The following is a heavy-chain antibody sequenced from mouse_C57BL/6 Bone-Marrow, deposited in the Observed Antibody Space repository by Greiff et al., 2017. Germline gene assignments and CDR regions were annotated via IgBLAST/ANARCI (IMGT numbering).Heavy chain of an antibody. Sequence: EVQRVESEGGLVQPGSSMKLSCTASGFTFSDYYMAWVRQVTETGLEWVANINYDGSSTSYLDSLTSRFIISRDNAKNILYLQMSRLKSEDTATYYCARGYDDYFDYWGQGTTLTVSS. CDR2: INYDGSST. D-gene: IGHD2-12*01. J-gene: IGHJ2*01. CDR1: GFTFSDYY. CDR3: ARGYDDYFDY. V-gene: IGHV5-16*01.